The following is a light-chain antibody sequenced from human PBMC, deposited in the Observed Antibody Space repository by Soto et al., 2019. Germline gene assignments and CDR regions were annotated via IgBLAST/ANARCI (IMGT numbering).Light chain of an antibody. J-gene: IGKJ4*01. V-gene: IGKV1-39*01. CDR2: ATS. CDR3: QQSYGKILS. Sequence: DIQLTQSPSSLSASVGDRVTISCRASQNIYPYVKWYQLKPGKAPKLLIFATSTLQNGVPSRFSGNGSGGHFRLTICSLHREDVATYYCQQSYGKILSFGGGTRG. CDR1: QNIYPY.